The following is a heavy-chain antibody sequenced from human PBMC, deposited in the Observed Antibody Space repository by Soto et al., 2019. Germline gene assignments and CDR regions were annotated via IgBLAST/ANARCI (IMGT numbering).Heavy chain of an antibody. CDR3: ARVNTTLVDHFDC. CDR2: ISGSGGST. D-gene: IGHD5-18*01. J-gene: IGHJ4*02. Sequence: PGGSLRLSCAASGFNFNSYAMSWVRQAPGKGLEWVSTISGSGGSTYYADSVKGRFTTSRDKSKNTLYLHMNGLRVEDTAVYYCARVNTTLVDHFDCWGQGTLVTVSS. V-gene: IGHV3-23*01. CDR1: GFNFNSYA.